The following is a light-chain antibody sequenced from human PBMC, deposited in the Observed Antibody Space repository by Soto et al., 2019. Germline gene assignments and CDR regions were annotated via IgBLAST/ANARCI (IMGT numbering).Light chain of an antibody. CDR3: QQRSNVLPIT. J-gene: IGKJ5*01. CDR2: DAS. CDR1: QSVSNNY. Sequence: IVLKKSPGTLYLSPGERATLSCRASQSVSNNYLAWYQQKPGQAPRLLIYDASNRATGIPARFSGSGSGTDFTLTISSLEPEDFAIYYCQQRSNVLPITFGQGTRLEVK. V-gene: IGKV3-11*01.